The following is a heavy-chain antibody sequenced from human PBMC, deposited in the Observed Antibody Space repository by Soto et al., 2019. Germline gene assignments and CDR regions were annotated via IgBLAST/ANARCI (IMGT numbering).Heavy chain of an antibody. J-gene: IGHJ5*02. Sequence: GVSLRLSCAASGFTFRSFTMNWVRQAPGKGLEWVSTISSNSAYIYYTDALRGRFTISRDNAKNSLHLQMNSLRAEDTAVYYCTRDASRDSSARGWFAPWGPGTMVTLSS. CDR1: GFTFRSFT. D-gene: IGHD6-13*01. CDR2: ISSNSAYI. CDR3: TRDASRDSSARGWFAP. V-gene: IGHV3-21*01.